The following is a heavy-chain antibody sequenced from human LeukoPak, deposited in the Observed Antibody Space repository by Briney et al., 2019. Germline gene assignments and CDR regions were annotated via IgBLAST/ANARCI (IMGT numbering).Heavy chain of an antibody. CDR1: GFTFSSYA. CDR3: AKIPLFEAMDGIDYYYYMDV. J-gene: IGHJ6*03. D-gene: IGHD5-18*01. Sequence: PGRSLRLACAASGFTFSSYAMHWVRQAPGKGLEWVAVISYDGSNKYYADSVKGRFTISRDNSKNTLYLQMNSLRAEDTAVYYCAKIPLFEAMDGIDYYYYMDVWGKGTTVTVSS. V-gene: IGHV3-30-3*02. CDR2: ISYDGSNK.